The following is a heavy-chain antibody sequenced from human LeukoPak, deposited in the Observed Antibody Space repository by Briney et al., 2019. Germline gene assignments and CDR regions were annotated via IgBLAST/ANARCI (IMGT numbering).Heavy chain of an antibody. CDR3: ARRPVAAEYFQH. CDR2: ISYDEI. Sequence: GGSLRLSCTGSGFSFTNYAIHWVRQAPGEGLEWVAVISYDEIYYADSVKGRFTISRDLSTNTLYLQMNSLTTEDTAMYFCARRPVAAEYFQHWGQGTLVTVSS. CDR1: GFSFTNYA. J-gene: IGHJ1*01. V-gene: IGHV3-30*03. D-gene: IGHD6-25*01.